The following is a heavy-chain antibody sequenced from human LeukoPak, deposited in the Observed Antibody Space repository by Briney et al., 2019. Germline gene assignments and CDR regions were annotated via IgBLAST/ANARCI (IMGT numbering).Heavy chain of an antibody. D-gene: IGHD5-18*01. CDR1: GYSISSGYY. J-gene: IGHJ3*02. V-gene: IGHV4-38-2*02. CDR3: APTRRGYSYRGVAFDI. Sequence: KPSETLSLTCTVSGYSISSGYYWGWIRQPPGKGLEWIGSIYHSGSTYYNPSLKSRVTISVDTSKNQFSLKLSSVTAADMAVYYCAPTRRGYSYRGVAFDIWGQGTMVTVSS. CDR2: IYHSGST.